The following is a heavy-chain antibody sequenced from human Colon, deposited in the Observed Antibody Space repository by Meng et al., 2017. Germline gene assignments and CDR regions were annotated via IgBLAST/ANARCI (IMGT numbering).Heavy chain of an antibody. D-gene: IGHD3-10*01. CDR2: MYWNDDN. CDR3: TPPPGSFYAS. Sequence: SCPTLVKPTQTLTLTCTFSGFSLTTRGVGLGWIRQPPGQTLEWLAVMYWNDDNRYSPSLTTRLTITKDTSKNQVVLTLTNMDPVETASYYCTPPPGSFYASWGQGTLVTVSS. CDR1: GFSLTTRGVG. J-gene: IGHJ5*02. V-gene: IGHV2-5*01.